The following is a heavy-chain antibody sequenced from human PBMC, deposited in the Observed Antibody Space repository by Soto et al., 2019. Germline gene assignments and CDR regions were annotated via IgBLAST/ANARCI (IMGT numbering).Heavy chain of an antibody. Sequence: GGSLRLSCAASGFTFSSYWMSWVRQAPGKGLEWVANINQDGSEKFYVDSVKGRFTISRDNAKKSLYLQMNTLRVEDTAVYYCARDGSSSWYSYYYNGMDVWGQGTTVTAP. CDR3: ARDGSSSWYSYYYNGMDV. D-gene: IGHD6-13*01. J-gene: IGHJ6*02. V-gene: IGHV3-7*05. CDR1: GFTFSSYW. CDR2: INQDGSEK.